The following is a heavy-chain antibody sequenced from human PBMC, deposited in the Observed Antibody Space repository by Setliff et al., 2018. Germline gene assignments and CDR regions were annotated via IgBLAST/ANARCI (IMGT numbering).Heavy chain of an antibody. CDR3: ARALGDYDYWYFDV. CDR1: GFTFSSYW. J-gene: IGHJ2*01. Sequence: GGSLRLSCAASGFTFSSYWMHWVRQAPGKGLVWVSRINSDGSTTNYADSVKGRFTISRDNAKNTLYLQMNSLRTEDTAVYYCARALGDYDYWYFDVWGRGTLVTVSS. V-gene: IGHV3-74*01. D-gene: IGHD4-17*01. CDR2: INSDGSTT.